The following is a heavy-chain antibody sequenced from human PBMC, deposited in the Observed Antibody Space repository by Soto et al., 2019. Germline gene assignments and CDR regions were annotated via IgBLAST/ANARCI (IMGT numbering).Heavy chain of an antibody. V-gene: IGHV4-30-4*01. CDR3: ARGRYCLTGRCFPNWFDP. CDR1: GDSISNLDYF. CDR2: IYKSATT. J-gene: IGHJ5*02. D-gene: IGHD7-27*01. Sequence: SETLSLTCSVSGDSISNLDYFWAWIRQPPGQALEYIGYIYKSATTYYNPSFESRVATSVDTSKSQFSLNVTSVTAADTAVYFCARGRYCLTGRCFPNWFDPWGQGALVTVSS.